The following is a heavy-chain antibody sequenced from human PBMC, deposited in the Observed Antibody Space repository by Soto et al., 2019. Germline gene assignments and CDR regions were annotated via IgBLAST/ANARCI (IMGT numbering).Heavy chain of an antibody. CDR3: ARVYYDFWSGENYYYGMDV. D-gene: IGHD3-3*01. V-gene: IGHV1-3*01. CDR2: INADNGST. J-gene: IGHJ6*02. Sequence: EASVKVSCKASGYSFINYAMHWVRQAPGQRLEWMGWINADNGSTKYSHKFQGRVTITRDTSATTVYMELSSLRSEDTAVYYCARVYYDFWSGENYYYGMDVWGQGTTVTVSS. CDR1: GYSFINYA.